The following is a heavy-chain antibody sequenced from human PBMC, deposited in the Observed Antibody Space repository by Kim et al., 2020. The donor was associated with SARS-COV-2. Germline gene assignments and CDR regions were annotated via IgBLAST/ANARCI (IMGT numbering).Heavy chain of an antibody. D-gene: IGHD2-15*01. J-gene: IGHJ4*02. CDR3: ARGVVAALTFDY. CDR2: IYSGGST. V-gene: IGHV3-53*01. CDR1: GFTVSSNY. Sequence: RGSLRLSCAASGFTVSSNYMSWVRQAPGKGLEWVSVIYSGGSTYYADSVKGRFTISRDNSKNTLYLQMNSLRAEDTAVYYCARGVVAALTFDYWGQGTLVTVSS.